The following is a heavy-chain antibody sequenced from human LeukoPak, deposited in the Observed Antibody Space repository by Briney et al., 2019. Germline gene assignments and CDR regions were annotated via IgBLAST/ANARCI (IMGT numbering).Heavy chain of an antibody. CDR2: INHNGNVN. Sequence: GGSLRLSCAASGFTFSSYWMNWARQAPGKGLEWVASINHNGNVNYYLDSLKGRFTISRDNAKNSLYLQMSNLRAEDTAVYFCARGGGLDVRGQGATVTVS. D-gene: IGHD3-16*01. J-gene: IGHJ6*02. CDR1: GFTFSSYW. CDR3: ARGGGLDV. V-gene: IGHV3-7*03.